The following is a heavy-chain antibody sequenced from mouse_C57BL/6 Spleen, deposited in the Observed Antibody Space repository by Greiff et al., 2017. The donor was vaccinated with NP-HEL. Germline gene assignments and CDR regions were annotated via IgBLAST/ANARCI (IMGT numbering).Heavy chain of an antibody. CDR2: IDPSDSET. J-gene: IGHJ1*03. Sequence: VQLQQPGAELVRPGSSVKLSCKASGYTFTSYWMHWVKQRPIQGLEWIGNIDPSDSETHYNQKFQDKATLTVDKSSSTAYMQLSSLTSEDSAVYYCARGDYDWYFDVWGTGTTVTVSS. CDR3: ARGDYDWYFDV. D-gene: IGHD2-4*01. CDR1: GYTFTSYW. V-gene: IGHV1-52*01.